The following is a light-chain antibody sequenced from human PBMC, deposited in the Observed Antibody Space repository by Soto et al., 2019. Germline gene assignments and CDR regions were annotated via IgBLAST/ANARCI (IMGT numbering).Light chain of an antibody. CDR2: EAS. J-gene: IGKJ5*01. Sequence: DIQMTQSPSSLSAVVGDRVTITCRASRGIGDRLAWYQQKPGKAPKLLIYEASSLQSGVPSRISDSGSGTDFTLTISSLQPEDFATYYCQQANSFPITFGQGTRLEIK. CDR1: RGIGDR. CDR3: QQANSFPIT. V-gene: IGKV1-12*01.